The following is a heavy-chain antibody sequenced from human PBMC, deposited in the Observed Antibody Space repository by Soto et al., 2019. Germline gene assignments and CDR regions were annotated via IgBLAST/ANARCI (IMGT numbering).Heavy chain of an antibody. J-gene: IGHJ4*02. CDR1: GGSISRRNW. V-gene: IGHV4-4*02. Sequence: SETLSLTCAASGGSISRRNWWRWARQPPGKGLEWIGEVYHSGSTNYNPSLKSRVTISVDKSKNQFSLKLNSVTAADTAVYYCATRPPEKTWFGGYDYWSQRNLGTVAS. CDR2: VYHSGST. CDR3: ATRPPEKTWFGGYDY. D-gene: IGHD3-10*01.